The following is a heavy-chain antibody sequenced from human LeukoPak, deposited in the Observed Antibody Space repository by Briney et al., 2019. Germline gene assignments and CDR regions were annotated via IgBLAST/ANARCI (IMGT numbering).Heavy chain of an antibody. CDR3: ARTNPVYGDYDY. CDR1: GFTVADNY. V-gene: IGHV3-53*01. CDR2: VYPDGRT. Sequence: GGSLRLSCAVSGFTVADNYMSWVRQAPGKGLQWVSVVYPDGRTYYADSVRGRFTISRDNSRNTLLLQLNSLRADDTAVYYCARTNPVYGDYDYWGQGTLVTVSS. J-gene: IGHJ4*02. D-gene: IGHD4-17*01.